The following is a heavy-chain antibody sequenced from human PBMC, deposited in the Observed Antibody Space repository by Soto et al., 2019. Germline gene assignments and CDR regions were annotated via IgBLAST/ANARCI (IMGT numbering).Heavy chain of an antibody. CDR1: GYTFTSYG. Sequence: GASVKVSCKASGYTFTSYGISWVRQAPGQGLEWMGWISAYNGNTNYAQELQGRVTMTTDTSTDTAYMELSSLRSEDTAVYYCATGWRLGVAPHGFDPWGQGTLVTVSS. J-gene: IGHJ5*02. V-gene: IGHV1-18*01. CDR3: ATGWRLGVAPHGFDP. D-gene: IGHD3-3*01. CDR2: ISAYNGNT.